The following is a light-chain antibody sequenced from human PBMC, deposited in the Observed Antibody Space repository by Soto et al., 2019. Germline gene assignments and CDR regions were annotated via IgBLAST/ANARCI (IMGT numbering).Light chain of an antibody. Sequence: QSVLTQPASVSGSPGQSITISCTGTSSDVGGYNSVSWYQQHPGKAPKLVIYEVTNRPSGISSRFSGSKSGNTASLTISGLQAEDEADYYCSSYTISSTRVFGTGTKVTVL. CDR3: SSYTISSTRV. V-gene: IGLV2-14*01. J-gene: IGLJ1*01. CDR2: EVT. CDR1: SSDVGGYNS.